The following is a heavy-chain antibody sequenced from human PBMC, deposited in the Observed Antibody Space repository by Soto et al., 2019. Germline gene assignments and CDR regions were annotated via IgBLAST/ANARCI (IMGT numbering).Heavy chain of an antibody. CDR3: ARVGGINWFYP. D-gene: IGHD3-16*01. CDR2: IYYSGST. V-gene: IGHV4-31*03. Sequence: QVQLQESGPGLVKPSQTLSLTCTVSGGSISSGGYYWSWIRQHPGKGLEWIGYIYYSGSTYYNPSPKRRVTISVDTSKNQSSLKLSSVTAAYTAVYYCARVGGINWFYPWGQGTLVTVSS. J-gene: IGHJ5*02. CDR1: GGSISSGGYY.